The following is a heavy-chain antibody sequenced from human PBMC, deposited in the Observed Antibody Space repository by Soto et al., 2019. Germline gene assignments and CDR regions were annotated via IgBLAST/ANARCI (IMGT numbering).Heavy chain of an antibody. CDR2: IYYSGST. J-gene: IGHJ4*02. D-gene: IGHD3-10*01. Sequence: PSETLSLTCSVSGGSISSSAYHWGWIRQPPGKGLEWIGIIYYSGSTYYNSSLKSRVTISVDTSKNQFSLELSSLTAADTAVYYCARHVKKGNSVIRGVDYWGQGTPVTSPQ. CDR1: GGSISSSAYH. V-gene: IGHV4-39*01. CDR3: ARHVKKGNSVIRGVDY.